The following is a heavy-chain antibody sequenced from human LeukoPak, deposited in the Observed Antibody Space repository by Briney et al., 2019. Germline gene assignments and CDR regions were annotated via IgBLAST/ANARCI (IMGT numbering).Heavy chain of an antibody. Sequence: SQTLSLTCAVSGGSISSGCYSWSWLRQPPGKGLEWTGYIYHSGSTYYNPSLKSRVTIAVDRSKNQFSLKLSSVTAADTVVYYCASSVATYYYDSSGYPPLDAFGVWGQGTMVTVSS. V-gene: IGHV4-30-2*01. CDR1: GGSISSGCYS. CDR2: IYHSGST. D-gene: IGHD3-22*01. CDR3: ASSVATYYYDSSGYPPLDAFGV. J-gene: IGHJ3*01.